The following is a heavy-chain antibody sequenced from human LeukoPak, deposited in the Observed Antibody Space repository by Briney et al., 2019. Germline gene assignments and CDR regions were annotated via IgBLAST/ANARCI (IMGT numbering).Heavy chain of an antibody. J-gene: IGHJ6*03. Sequence: GGSLRLSCAASGFTFSSYWMSWVRQAPGNGLEWVANIKQDGSEKYYVDSVKGRFTISRVNAKNSLYLQMNSLRAEDTAVYYCASTYSDGWYYYYMDVWGKGTTVTVSS. CDR3: ASTYSDGWYYYYMDV. CDR2: IKQDGSEK. D-gene: IGHD5-24*01. V-gene: IGHV3-7*01. CDR1: GFTFSSYW.